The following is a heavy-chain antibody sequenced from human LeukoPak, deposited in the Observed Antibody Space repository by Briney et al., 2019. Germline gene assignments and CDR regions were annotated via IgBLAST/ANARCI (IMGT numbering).Heavy chain of an antibody. Sequence: SETLSLTCTVSGGSISSYYWSWIRQPPGKGLEWIGYIYYSGSTNYNPSLKSRVTISVDTSKNQFSLKLSSVTAADTAVYYCARDGGSYYGVNYWGQGTLVTVSS. CDR1: GGSISSYY. V-gene: IGHV4-59*01. CDR2: IYYSGST. D-gene: IGHD1-26*01. J-gene: IGHJ4*02. CDR3: ARDGGSYYGVNY.